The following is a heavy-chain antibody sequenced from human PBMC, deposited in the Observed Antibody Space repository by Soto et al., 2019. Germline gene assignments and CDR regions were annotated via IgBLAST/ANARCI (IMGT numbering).Heavy chain of an antibody. Sequence: QVQLVESGGGVVQPGRSLRLYFAASGFTFSSYGMHWVRQAPGKGLEWVAVIWYDGSNKYYADSVKGRFTISRDNSKNTLYLQMNSLRAEDTAVYYCARGVSSGYSYGYEDYFDCWGQGTLVTVSS. CDR1: GFTFSSYG. CDR3: ARGVSSGYSYGYEDYFDC. J-gene: IGHJ4*02. CDR2: IWYDGSNK. V-gene: IGHV3-33*01. D-gene: IGHD5-18*01.